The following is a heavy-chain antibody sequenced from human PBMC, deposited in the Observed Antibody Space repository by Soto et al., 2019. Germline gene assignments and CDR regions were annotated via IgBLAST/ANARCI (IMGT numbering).Heavy chain of an antibody. V-gene: IGHV3-33*08. Sequence: GGSLRLSCAASGFTFSSYGMHWVRQAPGKGLEWVAVIWYDGSNKYYADSVKGRFTISRDNSKNTLYLQMNSLRAEDTAVYYCARDNSLGEDYSSSFDYWGQGTLVTVSS. CDR3: ARDNSLGEDYSSSFDY. J-gene: IGHJ4*02. CDR2: IWYDGSNK. D-gene: IGHD6-6*01. CDR1: GFTFSSYG.